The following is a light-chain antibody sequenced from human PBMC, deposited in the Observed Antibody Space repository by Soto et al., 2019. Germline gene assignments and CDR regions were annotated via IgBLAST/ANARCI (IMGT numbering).Light chain of an antibody. V-gene: IGKV3-20*01. CDR3: QQYSFVPLT. CDR1: QSVAKNF. CDR2: GAS. J-gene: IGKJ1*01. Sequence: EIVLTQSPGTLSLSPGERATLSCRASQSVAKNFLAWYQRKPGQAPRLLIYGASTRATDIPDRFSGSGSGTDFTLTISILEPEDFAVYYCQQYSFVPLTFGQGTKVDIK.